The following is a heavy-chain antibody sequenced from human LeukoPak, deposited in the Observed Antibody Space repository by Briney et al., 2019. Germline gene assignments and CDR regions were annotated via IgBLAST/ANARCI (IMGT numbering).Heavy chain of an antibody. D-gene: IGHD6-13*01. V-gene: IGHV3-30*04. Sequence: GGSLRLSCAASGFTFSSYVMHWVRQAPGKGLEGVAVISYDGSNKYYADSAKGRFTISRENSKNTLYLQMNSLRAEDTAVYYCARDDPGSSWPQGFDYWGQRTLVTVSS. J-gene: IGHJ4*02. CDR1: GFTFSSYV. CDR2: ISYDGSNK. CDR3: ARDDPGSSWPQGFDY.